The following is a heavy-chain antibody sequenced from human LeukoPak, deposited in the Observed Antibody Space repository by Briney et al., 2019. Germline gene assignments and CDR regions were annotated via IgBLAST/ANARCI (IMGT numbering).Heavy chain of an antibody. J-gene: IGHJ4*02. CDR3: ARALSRGYSGYDYGLGY. CDR1: GGTFSSYA. Sequence: ASVKVSCKASGGTFSSYAISWVRQAPGQGLEWMGWISASNGNTNYAQKLQGRVTMTTETSTSTAYMGLRSLRSDDTAVYYCARALSRGYSGYDYGLGYWGQGTLVTVSS. D-gene: IGHD5-12*01. CDR2: ISASNGNT. V-gene: IGHV1-18*01.